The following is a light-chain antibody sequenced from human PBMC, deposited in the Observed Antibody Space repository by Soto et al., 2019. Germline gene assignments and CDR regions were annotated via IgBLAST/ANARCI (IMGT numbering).Light chain of an antibody. CDR3: SSYTSSSTLDV. CDR2: DVS. J-gene: IGLJ1*01. CDR1: SSDVGGYNY. V-gene: IGLV2-14*01. Sequence: QSALTQPASVSGSPGQSITISCTGTSSDVGGYNYVSWYQQHPGKAPKLMIYDVSNRPSGVSNRFSGSKSGNTASLTIFGFQAEDEADYYCSSYTSSSTLDVFGTGTKVTVL.